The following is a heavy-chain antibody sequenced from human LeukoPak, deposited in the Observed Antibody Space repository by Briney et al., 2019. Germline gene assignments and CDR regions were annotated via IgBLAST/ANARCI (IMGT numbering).Heavy chain of an antibody. CDR1: GGSISSGGYY. D-gene: IGHD3-22*01. CDR3: ARVSVYDSSGANTYYFDY. CDR2: IYYSGST. Sequence: SETLSLTCTVSGGSISSGGYYWSWIRQHPGKGLEWIGYIYYSGSTYYNPSLKSRVTISVDTSKNQFSLKLSSVTAADTAVYYCARVSVYDSSGANTYYFDYWGQGTLVTVSS. V-gene: IGHV4-31*03. J-gene: IGHJ4*02.